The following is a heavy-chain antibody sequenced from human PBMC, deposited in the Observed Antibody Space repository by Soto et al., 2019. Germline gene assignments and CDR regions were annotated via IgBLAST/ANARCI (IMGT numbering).Heavy chain of an antibody. CDR1: GGSISSSSYY. Sequence: SETLSLTCTVSGGSISSSSYYWGWIRQPPGKGLEWIGSIYYSGSTYYNPSLKSRVTISVDTSKNQFSLKLSSVTAADTAVYYCAREDGYCSGGSCYTWATFDPWGQGTLVTVAS. CDR2: IYYSGST. CDR3: AREDGYCSGGSCYTWATFDP. V-gene: IGHV4-39*02. J-gene: IGHJ5*02. D-gene: IGHD2-15*01.